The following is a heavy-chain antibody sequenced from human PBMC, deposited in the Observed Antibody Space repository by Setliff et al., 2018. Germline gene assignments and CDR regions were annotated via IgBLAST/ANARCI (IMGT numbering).Heavy chain of an antibody. CDR2: IFYSGST. V-gene: IGHV4-59*01. CDR3: ARGLNSVSWTFAY. Sequence: SETLSLTCTVSGGSISSYNWSWIRQPPGKGLEWIGYIFYSGSTNYKPSLKSRVTISVDTSKNQFSLKLSSVTAADTAVYYCARGLNSVSWTFAYWGQGSLVTVSS. CDR1: GGSISSYN. D-gene: IGHD2-15*01. J-gene: IGHJ4*02.